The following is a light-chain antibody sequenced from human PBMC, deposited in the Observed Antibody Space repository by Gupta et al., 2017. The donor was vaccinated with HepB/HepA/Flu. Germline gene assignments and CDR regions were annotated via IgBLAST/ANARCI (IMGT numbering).Light chain of an antibody. CDR1: QSVLYSSNNKNY. CDR3: QQYYSTPLLT. CDR2: WAS. J-gene: IGKJ4*01. Sequence: DIVMTQSPDSLAVSLGERAPIHCKSSQSVLYSSNNKNYLAWYQQKPGQPPKLLIYWASTRESGVPDRFSGSGSGTDFTLTISSLQAEDVAVYYCQQYYSTPLLTFGGGTKVEIK. V-gene: IGKV4-1*01.